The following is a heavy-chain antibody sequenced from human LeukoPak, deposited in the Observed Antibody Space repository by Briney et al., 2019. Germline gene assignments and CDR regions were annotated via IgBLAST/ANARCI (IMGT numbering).Heavy chain of an antibody. V-gene: IGHV3-53*04. CDR1: GFTVSSNY. CDR3: ARDGRYCIITSCYGYYGMDV. CDR2: IYSGGST. D-gene: IGHD2-2*01. Sequence: GGSLRLSCPASGFTVSSNYMSWVRQAPGKGLEWVSVIYSGGSTYYADSVNGRFTISRQNSKNTVDLQMNSLRPEDTAVYYCARDGRYCIITSCYGYYGMDVWGQGTTVTVSS. J-gene: IGHJ6*02.